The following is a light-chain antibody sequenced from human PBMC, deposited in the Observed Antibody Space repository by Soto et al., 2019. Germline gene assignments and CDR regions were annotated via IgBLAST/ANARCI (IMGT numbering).Light chain of an antibody. V-gene: IGKV3-15*01. CDR3: QQYNNWPPYT. Sequence: EIVMTQSPATLSVSPGERDTISCRASQSVSSNLAWYQQKPGQAPRLLIYGASTRATGIPARFSGSGSGTEFTLTISILQSEDFAVYYCQQYNNWPPYTFGQGTKLEIK. J-gene: IGKJ2*01. CDR1: QSVSSN. CDR2: GAS.